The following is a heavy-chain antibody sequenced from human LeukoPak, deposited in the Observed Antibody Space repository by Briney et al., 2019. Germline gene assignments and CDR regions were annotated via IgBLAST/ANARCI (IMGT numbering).Heavy chain of an antibody. CDR1: GGTFSSYA. J-gene: IGHJ6*02. V-gene: IGHV1-69*04. Sequence: GSSVKVSCKASGGTFSSYAISWVRQAPGQGLEWMGRIIPILGIANYAQKFQGRVTITADKSTSTAYMELRSLRSDDTAVYYCARVLSAFQAYYYYGMDVWGQGTTVTVSS. CDR3: ARVLSAFQAYYYYGMDV. D-gene: IGHD3-16*02. CDR2: IIPILGIA.